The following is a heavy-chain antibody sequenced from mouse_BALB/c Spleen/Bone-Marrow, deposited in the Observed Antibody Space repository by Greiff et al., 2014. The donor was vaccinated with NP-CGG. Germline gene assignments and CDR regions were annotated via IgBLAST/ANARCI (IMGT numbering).Heavy chain of an antibody. D-gene: IGHD2-1*01. V-gene: IGHV7-3*02. CDR3: ARDKNYGSYWYFDV. Sequence: EVKLMESGGGLVQPGGSLRLSCATSGFTFTDYYMSWVRQPPGKALGWLGFIRNKANGYTTEYSASVKGRFTISRDNSQSILYLQMNTLRAEDSATYYCARDKNYGSYWYFDVWGAGTTVTVSS. CDR2: IRNKANGYTT. CDR1: GFTFTDYY. J-gene: IGHJ1*01.